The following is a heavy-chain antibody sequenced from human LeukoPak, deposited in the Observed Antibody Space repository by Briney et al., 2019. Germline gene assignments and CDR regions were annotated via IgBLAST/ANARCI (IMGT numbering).Heavy chain of an antibody. J-gene: IGHJ4*02. CDR1: GFTVSTNY. Sequence: GGSLRLSCAASGFTVSTNYMSRVRQAPGKGLEWVSVIYSGGSTYYADSVKGRSTISRDNAKNSLYLQMNSLRAEDTAVYYCTRGGPDYWGQGTLVTVSS. V-gene: IGHV3-53*01. CDR3: TRGGPDY. CDR2: IYSGGST.